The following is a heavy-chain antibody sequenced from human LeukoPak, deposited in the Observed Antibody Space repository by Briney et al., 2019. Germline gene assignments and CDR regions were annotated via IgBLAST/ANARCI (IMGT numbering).Heavy chain of an antibody. Sequence: SETLSLTCTVSGYSISSGYYWGWIRQPPGKGLEWIGTIYHSGSTYYNPSLKSRVTISVDTSKNQFSLKLSSVTAADTAVYYCARDGKTGYSYDPYFDYWGQGTLVTVSS. CDR3: ARDGKTGYSYDPYFDY. CDR1: GYSISSGYY. J-gene: IGHJ4*02. D-gene: IGHD5-18*01. CDR2: IYHSGST. V-gene: IGHV4-38-2*02.